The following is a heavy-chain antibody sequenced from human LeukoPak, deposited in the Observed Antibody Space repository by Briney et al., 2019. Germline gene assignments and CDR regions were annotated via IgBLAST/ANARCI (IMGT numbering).Heavy chain of an antibody. D-gene: IGHD6-13*01. Sequence: SETLSLTCTVSGGSISSYYWSWIRQPPGKGLEWIGYIYYSGSTNYNPSLKSRVTISVDTSKNQFSLKLSSVTAADTAVYYCARTASGSGQQLVNGNWFDPWGQGTLVTVSS. J-gene: IGHJ5*02. V-gene: IGHV4-59*08. CDR2: IYYSGST. CDR1: GGSISSYY. CDR3: ARTASGSGQQLVNGNWFDP.